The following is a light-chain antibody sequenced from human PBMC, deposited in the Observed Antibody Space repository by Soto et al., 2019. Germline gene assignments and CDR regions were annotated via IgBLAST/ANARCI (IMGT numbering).Light chain of an antibody. Sequence: SALTQPASVSGSPGQSITISCTGTSSDVGAYDFVSWYQQHPDKAPKLMIYEVRNRPSGVSNRFAGSKSVNTATLTISGLQAEVEAICCCRTYTTCSYRVFGSGPKGTDL. CDR1: SSDVGAYDF. V-gene: IGLV2-14*03. CDR3: RTYTTCSYRV. J-gene: IGLJ1*01. CDR2: EVR.